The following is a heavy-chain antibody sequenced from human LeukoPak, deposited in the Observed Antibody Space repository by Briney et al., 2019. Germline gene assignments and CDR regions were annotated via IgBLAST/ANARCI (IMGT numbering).Heavy chain of an antibody. Sequence: KTSETLSLTCTVSGGSIRSYYWNWIRQPPGKGLEWIGYIYYSGNTNYNPSLKSRVTISVDTSKNQFSLKLSSVTAADTAVYYCATDNSYGLGSYYTWGQGTLVTVSS. CDR1: GGSIRSYY. J-gene: IGHJ4*02. V-gene: IGHV4-59*01. D-gene: IGHD3-10*01. CDR3: ATDNSYGLGSYYT. CDR2: IYYSGNT.